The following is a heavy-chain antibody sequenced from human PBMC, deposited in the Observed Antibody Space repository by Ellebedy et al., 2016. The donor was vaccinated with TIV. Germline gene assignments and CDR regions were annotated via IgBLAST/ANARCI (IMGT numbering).Heavy chain of an antibody. CDR1: GFGLSGYY. J-gene: IGHJ4*02. CDR2: VNPNGGGT. Sequence: ASVKVSCKASGFGLSGYYIHWVRQSPGQGLEWMGWVNPNGGGTEYAQKFQGRVTMTWDTSTNTAYMEVNWPISDDTAVYYCARGLRYSAYTYWGQGTLVTVSS. CDR3: ARGLRYSAYTY. V-gene: IGHV1-2*02. D-gene: IGHD5-18*01.